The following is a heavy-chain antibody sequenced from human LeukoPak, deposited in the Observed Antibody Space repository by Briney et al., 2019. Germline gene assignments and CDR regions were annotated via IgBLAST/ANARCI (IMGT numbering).Heavy chain of an antibody. V-gene: IGHV1-46*01. J-gene: IGHJ6*02. D-gene: IGHD2-15*01. CDR1: GYTFTSNY. CDR2: INPTGGST. CDR3: GRVMEYCSGGSCYPYYYGMDV. Sequence: ASVTLSCKASGYTFTSNYMHWVRHAPGQGLEWMAMINPTGGSTTYAREFQGRVTITKDTSTSTVYMELSSLRSEDTAVYYCGRVMEYCSGGSCYPYYYGMDVWGQGTTVTVSS.